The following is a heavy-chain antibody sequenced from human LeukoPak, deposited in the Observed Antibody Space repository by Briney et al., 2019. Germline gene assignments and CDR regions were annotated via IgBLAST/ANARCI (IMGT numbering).Heavy chain of an antibody. CDR2: INSDGSST. CDR3: AREGGSFYFDY. J-gene: IGHJ4*02. Sequence: GGSLRLSCAASGFTFSSYWMHWVRQAPGKGLVWVSRINSDGSSTSYADSVKGRFTISRDNAKNTLYLQMNSLRAEDTAVYYCAREGGSFYFDYWGQGTLVTVSS. V-gene: IGHV3-74*01. D-gene: IGHD1-26*01. CDR1: GFTFSSYW.